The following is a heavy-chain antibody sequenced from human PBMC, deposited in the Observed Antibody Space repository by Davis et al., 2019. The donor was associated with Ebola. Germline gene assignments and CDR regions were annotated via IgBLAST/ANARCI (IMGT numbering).Heavy chain of an antibody. CDR1: GFTFSNAW. J-gene: IGHJ4*02. CDR2: ISYDGSNK. CDR3: AKDRYSSGWW. Sequence: PGGSLRLSCAASGFTFSNAWMSWVRQAPGKGLEWVAVISYDGSNKYYADSVKGRFTISRDNSKNTLYLQMNSLRAEDTAVYYCAKDRYSSGWWWGQGTLVTVSS. D-gene: IGHD6-19*01. V-gene: IGHV3-30*18.